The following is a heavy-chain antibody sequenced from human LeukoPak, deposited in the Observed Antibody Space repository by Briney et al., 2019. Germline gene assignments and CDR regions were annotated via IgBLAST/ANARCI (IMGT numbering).Heavy chain of an antibody. Sequence: ASVKVSCKASGYTFTSYYMHWVRQAPGQGLEWMGIINPNGGSTTYAQKFQGRVTMTRDTSTSTLYMELSSLRSEDTAVYYCARGGLLPYFDYWGQGTLVTVSS. CDR1: GYTFTSYY. CDR3: ARGGLLPYFDY. CDR2: INPNGGST. D-gene: IGHD2-15*01. J-gene: IGHJ4*02. V-gene: IGHV1-46*01.